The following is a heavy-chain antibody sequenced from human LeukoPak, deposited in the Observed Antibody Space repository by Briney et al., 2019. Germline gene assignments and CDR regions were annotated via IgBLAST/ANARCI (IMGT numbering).Heavy chain of an antibody. CDR1: GGTFSSYA. Sequence: SVKVSCKASGGTFSSYAIGWVRQAPGQGLEWMGGIIPIFGTANYAQKFQGKVTITADKSTSTAYMELSSLRSEDTAGYYCARTYCGGDCYSSRGWFDTWGQGTLVTVSS. D-gene: IGHD2-21*02. CDR2: IIPIFGTA. V-gene: IGHV1-69*06. CDR3: ARTYCGGDCYSSRGWFDT. J-gene: IGHJ5*02.